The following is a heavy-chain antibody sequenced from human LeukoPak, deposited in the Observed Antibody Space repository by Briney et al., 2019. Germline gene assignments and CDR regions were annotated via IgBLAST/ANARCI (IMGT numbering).Heavy chain of an antibody. CDR2: ISGSGGST. Sequence: GGSLRLSCAASGFTFRSYAMSWGRQAPGKGLEWVSAISGSGGSTYYADSEKGRFTISRDNSKNPLYLQMNSLRAEDTAVYYCAKDPKTTYYYDSSGYYRLWGQGTLVTVSS. D-gene: IGHD3-22*01. CDR3: AKDPKTTYYYDSSGYYRL. CDR1: GFTFRSYA. V-gene: IGHV3-23*01. J-gene: IGHJ4*02.